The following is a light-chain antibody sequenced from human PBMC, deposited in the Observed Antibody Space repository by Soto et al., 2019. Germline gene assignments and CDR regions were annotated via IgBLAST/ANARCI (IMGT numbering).Light chain of an antibody. Sequence: DIVMTQSPDCLAVSLGERATINCKSSQSVLYSSNNKNYLAWYQQKPGQPPKLLIYWASARESGVPDRFSGSGSGADFTLTISSLQAEDVAVYYCQQYYGGPPTFGQGTKVEIK. V-gene: IGKV4-1*01. CDR2: WAS. CDR1: QSVLYSSNNKNY. J-gene: IGKJ1*01. CDR3: QQYYGGPPT.